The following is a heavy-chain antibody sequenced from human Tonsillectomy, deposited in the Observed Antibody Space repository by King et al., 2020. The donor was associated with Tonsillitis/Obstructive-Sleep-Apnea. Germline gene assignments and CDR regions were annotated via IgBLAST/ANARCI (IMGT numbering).Heavy chain of an antibody. Sequence: QLVQSGAEVKKPGSSVKVSCKASGGTFSSYAISWVRQAPGQGLEWMGGIIPILGIANYAQKFQGRVTITADKSTSTAYMELSSLRSEDTAVYYCARDFSMVRGVIPYYYYGMDVWGQGTTVTVSS. CDR3: ARDFSMVRGVIPYYYYGMDV. D-gene: IGHD3-10*01. CDR2: IIPILGIA. V-gene: IGHV1-69*10. J-gene: IGHJ6*02. CDR1: GGTFSSYA.